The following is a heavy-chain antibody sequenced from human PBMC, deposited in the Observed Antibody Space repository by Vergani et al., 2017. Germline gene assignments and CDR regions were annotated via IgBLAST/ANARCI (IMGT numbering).Heavy chain of an antibody. J-gene: IGHJ6*02. CDR2: ISSSSSYI. Sequence: EVQLVESGGGLVKPGGSLRLSCAASGFTFSSYSMNWVRQAPGKGLEWVSSISSSSSYIYYADSVKGRFTISRDNAKNSLYLQMNSLRAEDTAVYYCARTPDYGDYGRSNYYYYYGMDVWGQGTTVTVSS. D-gene: IGHD4-17*01. CDR3: ARTPDYGDYGRSNYYYYYGMDV. V-gene: IGHV3-21*01. CDR1: GFTFSSYS.